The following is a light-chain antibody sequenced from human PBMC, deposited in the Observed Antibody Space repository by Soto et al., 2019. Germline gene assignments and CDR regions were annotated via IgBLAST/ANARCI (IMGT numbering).Light chain of an antibody. CDR2: EVS. V-gene: IGLV2-14*01. J-gene: IGLJ2*01. Sequence: QSALTQPASVSGSPGQSITISCTGTSSDVGGYNYVYWYQQHPGKAPKLMIYEVSNRPSGVSNRFSGSKSGNTASLTISGLQAEDEADYYCSSYTSSSTLVVFGGGTQLTVL. CDR3: SSYTSSSTLVV. CDR1: SSDVGGYNY.